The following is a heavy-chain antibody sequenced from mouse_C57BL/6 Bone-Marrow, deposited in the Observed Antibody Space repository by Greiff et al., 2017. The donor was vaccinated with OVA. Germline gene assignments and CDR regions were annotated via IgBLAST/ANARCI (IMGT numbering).Heavy chain of an antibody. CDR1: GYTFTSYW. V-gene: IGHV1-50*01. J-gene: IGHJ2*01. CDR3: ARSGDGY. D-gene: IGHD2-3*01. Sequence: VQLQQSGAELVKPGASVKLSCKASGYTFTSYWMQWVKQRPGQGLEWIGEIDPSDSYTNYKQKFKGKATFTVDTSSSTAYMQLSSLTSEDSAVYYCARSGDGYWGQGTTLTVSS. CDR2: IDPSDSYT.